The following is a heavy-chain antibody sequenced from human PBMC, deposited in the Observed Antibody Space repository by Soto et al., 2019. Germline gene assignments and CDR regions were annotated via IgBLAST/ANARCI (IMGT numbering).Heavy chain of an antibody. CDR2: ISAYNGNT. V-gene: IGHV1-18*01. Sequence: QVQLVQSGAEVKKPGASVKVSCKASGYTFTSYGISWVRQAPGQGLEWMGWISAYNGNTNNAQKLQGRGTMTTDTATSIAYMELRSLRSDDTAVYYCARDWAPAGPFDYWGQGTRVTVSS. D-gene: IGHD6-13*01. J-gene: IGHJ4*02. CDR1: GYTFTSYG. CDR3: ARDWAPAGPFDY.